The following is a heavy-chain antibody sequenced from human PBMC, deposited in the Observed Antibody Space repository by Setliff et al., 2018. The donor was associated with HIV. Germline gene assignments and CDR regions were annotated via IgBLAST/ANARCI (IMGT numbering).Heavy chain of an antibody. CDR3: AKGSYYYDSSGYYPYAFDI. D-gene: IGHD3-22*01. Sequence: GGSLRLSCAASGFTFDDYAMHWVRQAPGKGLEWVSGISWNSGSIGYADSVKGRFTISRDNAKNSLYLQMNSLRAEDMALYYCAKGSYYYDSSGYYPYAFDIWGQGTMVTVSS. V-gene: IGHV3-9*03. J-gene: IGHJ3*02. CDR1: GFTFDDYA. CDR2: ISWNSGSI.